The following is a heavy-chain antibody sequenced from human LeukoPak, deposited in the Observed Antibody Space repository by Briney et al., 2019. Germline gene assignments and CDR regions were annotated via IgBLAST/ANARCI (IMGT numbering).Heavy chain of an antibody. J-gene: IGHJ4*02. Sequence: SETLFLTCTVSGGSISSYYWSWIRQPPGKGLEWIGCIYYSGSTNYNPSLKSRVTISVDTSKNQFSLKLSSVTAADTAVYYCARAPKPCGGGSCYSGFGYFDYWGQGTLVTVSS. CDR2: IYYSGST. D-gene: IGHD2-15*01. CDR3: ARAPKPCGGGSCYSGFGYFDY. CDR1: GGSISSYY. V-gene: IGHV4-59*01.